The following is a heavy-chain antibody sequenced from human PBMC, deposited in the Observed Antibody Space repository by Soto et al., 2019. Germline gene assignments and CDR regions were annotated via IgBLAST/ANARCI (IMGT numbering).Heavy chain of an antibody. CDR1: GGSISSGGYY. CDR3: ASERNYDSSGSRDYYGMDV. CDR2: IYYSGST. V-gene: IGHV4-31*03. Sequence: QVQLQKSGPGLVKPSQTLSLTCTVSGGSISSGGYYWSWIRQHPGKGLEWIGYIYYSGSTYYNPSLKSRVTISVYTSKNQFSLTLSSVTAADTAVYYCASERNYDSSGSRDYYGMDVWGQVTTVTVSS. J-gene: IGHJ6*02. D-gene: IGHD3-22*01.